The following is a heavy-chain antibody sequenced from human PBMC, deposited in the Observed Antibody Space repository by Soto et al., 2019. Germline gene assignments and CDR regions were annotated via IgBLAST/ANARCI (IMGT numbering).Heavy chain of an antibody. J-gene: IGHJ3*02. D-gene: IGHD2-21*02. CDR3: SRDWVTAPLIWSLVHDAFDI. CDR2: TYYRSKWYN. Sequence: SQTLSLTCAISGDSVSSNSAAWNWIRQSPSRGLEWLGRTYYRSKWYNDYAVSVKSRITINPDTSKNQFSLQLNSVTPEDTAVYYCSRDWVTAPLIWSLVHDAFDIWGQGTMVTVSS. V-gene: IGHV6-1*01. CDR1: GDSVSSNSAA.